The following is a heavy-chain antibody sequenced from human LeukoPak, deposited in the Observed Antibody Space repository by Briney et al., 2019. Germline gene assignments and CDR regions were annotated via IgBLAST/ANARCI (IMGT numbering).Heavy chain of an antibody. CDR1: GGSIRSGSYY. J-gene: IGHJ5*02. D-gene: IGHD2-2*01. V-gene: IGHV4-61*02. CDR2: VFASGST. CDR3: ARDLVQEAQPVWFDP. Sequence: PSQILSLTCTVSGGSIRSGSYYWSWIRQPAGKGLEWIGRVFASGSTNYNPSLKSRVTISIDTSKNQFSLKLSSVTAADTAVYYCARDLVQEAQPVWFDPWGQGTLVTVSS.